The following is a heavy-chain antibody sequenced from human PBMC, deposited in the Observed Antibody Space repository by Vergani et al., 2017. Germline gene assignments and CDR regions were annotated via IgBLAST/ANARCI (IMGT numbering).Heavy chain of an antibody. D-gene: IGHD3-9*01. J-gene: IGHJ6*02. CDR3: ARALKLRYSPFGDYYYYGMDV. Sequence: QVQLQESGPGLVKPPGTLSLTCAVSGGSISSSNWWSWVRQPPGKGLQWIGEIYHSGCTNYNPSLKSRVTISVDKSKNQFSLKLSSVTAADTAVYYCARALKLRYSPFGDYYYYGMDVWGQGTTVTVSS. V-gene: IGHV4-4*03. CDR2: IYHSGCT. CDR1: GGSISSSNW.